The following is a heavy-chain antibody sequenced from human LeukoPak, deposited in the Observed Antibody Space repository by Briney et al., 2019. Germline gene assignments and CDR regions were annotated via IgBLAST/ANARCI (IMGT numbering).Heavy chain of an antibody. J-gene: IGHJ6*02. CDR3: ARGGGLDV. V-gene: IGHV3-7*03. CDR2: INHNGNVN. D-gene: IGHD3-16*01. CDR1: GFTFSSYW. Sequence: GGSLRLSCAASGFTFSSYWMNWARQAPGKGLEWVASINHNGNVNYYVDSVKGRFTISRDNAQNSLYLQMSNLRAEDTAVYFWARGGGLDVWGQGATVTVSS.